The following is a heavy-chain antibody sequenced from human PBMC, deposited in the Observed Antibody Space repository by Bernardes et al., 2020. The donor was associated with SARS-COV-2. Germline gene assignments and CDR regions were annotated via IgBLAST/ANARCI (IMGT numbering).Heavy chain of an antibody. Sequence: GGSLRLCCAASGFTFSSYWMHWVRQAPGKGLVWVARINSDGSSTSYADSVKGRFTISRDNAKNTLYLQMNSLRGEDTAVYYCARPISSTNRPDYWGPGILVTVSA. CDR2: INSDGSST. D-gene: IGHD2-2*01. J-gene: IGHJ4*02. CDR1: GFTFSSYW. CDR3: ARPISSTNRPDY. V-gene: IGHV3-74*01.